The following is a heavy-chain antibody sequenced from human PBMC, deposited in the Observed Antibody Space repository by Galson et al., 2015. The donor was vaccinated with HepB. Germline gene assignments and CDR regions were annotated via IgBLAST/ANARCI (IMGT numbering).Heavy chain of an antibody. CDR1: GFIFSSYA. Sequence: SLRLSCAASGFIFSSYAMSWVRQAPGKGLEWVSTISDSGATIYDADFVKGRFTISRDNSKKTLYLHMNSLRAEDTAVYYCVKDSDAVLTYFDYWGQGTLVTVSS. V-gene: IGHV3-23*01. J-gene: IGHJ4*02. D-gene: IGHD6-19*01. CDR2: ISDSGATI. CDR3: VKDSDAVLTYFDY.